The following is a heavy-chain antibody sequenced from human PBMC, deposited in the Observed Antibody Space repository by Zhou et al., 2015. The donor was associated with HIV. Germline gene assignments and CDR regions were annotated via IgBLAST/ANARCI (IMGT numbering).Heavy chain of an antibody. Sequence: EVQLVESGGGLVKPGGSLRLSCEASDFTFSSYTFNWVRQASGKGLEWVSSISSSGSYIYYTDSMKGRLTISRDNAKNSLYLQMSSLRVEDTAVYYCARDRGYSSGWTRDYYGMDVWGQGTTVTVSS. CDR2: ISSSGSYI. CDR3: ARDRGYSSGWTRDYYGMDV. D-gene: IGHD6-19*01. V-gene: IGHV3-21*01. CDR1: DFTFSSYT. J-gene: IGHJ6*02.